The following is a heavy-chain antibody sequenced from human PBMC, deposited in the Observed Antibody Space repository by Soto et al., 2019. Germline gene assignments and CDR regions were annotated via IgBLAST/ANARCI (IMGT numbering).Heavy chain of an antibody. CDR3: ARVVPGAEAWFGP. V-gene: IGHV1-18*01. Sequence: EASVSVSCTASGWALTRYAITWGRQAPGQPLEWLGWISLYSDGTNYAQKFQGRVSVTTDTSTTTAYMELRSLRSDDTAVYYCARVVPGAEAWFGPWGQGNQVTGSS. J-gene: IGHJ5*02. D-gene: IGHD2-2*01. CDR1: GWALTRYA. CDR2: ISLYSDGT.